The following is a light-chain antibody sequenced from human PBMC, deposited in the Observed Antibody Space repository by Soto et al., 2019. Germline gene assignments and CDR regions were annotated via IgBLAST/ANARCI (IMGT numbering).Light chain of an antibody. Sequence: QSALTQPRSVSGSPGQSVTISCTGTSSDVGGYNYVSWYQQHPGKAPKLIIYDVTKRPSGVPDRFSGSKSGNTASLTISGLQAEDESDYYCQTWDTGYVEFGGGTKLTVL. CDR1: SSDVGGYNY. J-gene: IGLJ2*01. CDR2: DVT. CDR3: QTWDTGYVE. V-gene: IGLV2-11*01.